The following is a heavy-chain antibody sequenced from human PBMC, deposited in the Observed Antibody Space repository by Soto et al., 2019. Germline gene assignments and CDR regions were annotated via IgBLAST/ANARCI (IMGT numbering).Heavy chain of an antibody. CDR2: ISGSGGST. D-gene: IGHD6-13*01. J-gene: IGHJ5*02. CDR1: GFTFSSYA. CDR3: EKDIHSRRWPYNWFDT. Sequence: GGSLRLSCAASGFTFSSYAMSWVRQAPGKGLEWVSAISGSGGSTYYADSVKGRFTISRDNSKNTLCLQMNSLRAEDTAVYYCEKDIHSRRWPYNWFDTWGQGTLVTVSS. V-gene: IGHV3-23*01.